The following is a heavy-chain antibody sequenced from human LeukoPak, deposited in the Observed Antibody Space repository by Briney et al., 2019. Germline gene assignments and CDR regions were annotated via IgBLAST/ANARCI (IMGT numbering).Heavy chain of an antibody. V-gene: IGHV3-30*02. CDR2: IRYDGSNK. CDR1: GFTFSSYG. J-gene: IGHJ5*02. Sequence: GGSLRLSCAASGFTFSSYGMHWVRQAPGKGLEWVAFIRYDGSNKYYADSVKGRFTISRDNSKNTLYLQMNSLRAEDTAVYYCAKSTPGCTSCYTWAADWFDPWGQGTLVTVSS. D-gene: IGHD2-2*02. CDR3: AKSTPGCTSCYTWAADWFDP.